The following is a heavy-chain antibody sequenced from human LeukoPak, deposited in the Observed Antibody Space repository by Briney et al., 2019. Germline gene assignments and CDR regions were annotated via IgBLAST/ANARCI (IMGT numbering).Heavy chain of an antibody. CDR1: GFTFNRSW. Sequence: GRSLRLSCAASGFTFNRSWMSWVRQAPGKGLEWVANMDPSGSQKRYVGSVKGRLIISKANPGASFYLGMYRLRARARAIYYCAIWTSGNYWGQGTLVSVSS. V-gene: IGHV3-7*01. D-gene: IGHD1-1*01. J-gene: IGHJ4*02. CDR2: MDPSGSQK. CDR3: AIWTSGNY.